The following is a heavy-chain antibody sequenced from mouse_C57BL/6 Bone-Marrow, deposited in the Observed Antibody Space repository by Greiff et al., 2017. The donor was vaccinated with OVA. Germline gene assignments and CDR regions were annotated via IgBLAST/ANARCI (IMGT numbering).Heavy chain of an antibody. Sequence: QVQLKESGAELVRPGTSVTVSCKASGYAFTNYLIEWVKQRPGQGLEWIGVFNPGSGGTNYNEKFKGKATLTADKSSSTAYMQLSSLTSEDSAVYFCARDTTVAVDYWGQGTTLTVSS. CDR1: GYAFTNYL. V-gene: IGHV1-54*01. CDR3: ARDTTVAVDY. CDR2: FNPGSGGT. D-gene: IGHD1-1*01. J-gene: IGHJ2*01.